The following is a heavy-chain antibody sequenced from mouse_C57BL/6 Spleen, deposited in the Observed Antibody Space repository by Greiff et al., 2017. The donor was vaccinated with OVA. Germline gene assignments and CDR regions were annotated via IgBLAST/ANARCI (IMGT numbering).Heavy chain of an antibody. CDR2: IYPGSGST. V-gene: IGHV1-55*01. CDR3: ARSGSSYAMDY. D-gene: IGHD1-1*01. Sequence: VQLQQSGAELVKPGASVKMSCKASGYTFTSYWITWVKQRPGHGLEWIGDIYPGSGSTNYNEKFKSKATLTVDTSSSAADMQLSSLTSEDAAVYYGARSGSSYAMDYWGQGTSVTVSA. CDR1: GYTFTSYW. J-gene: IGHJ4*01.